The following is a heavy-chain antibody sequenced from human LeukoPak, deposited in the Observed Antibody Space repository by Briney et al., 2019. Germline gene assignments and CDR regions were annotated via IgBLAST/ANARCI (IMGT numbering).Heavy chain of an antibody. V-gene: IGHV3-15*01. CDR2: IKSKVDGGTP. J-gene: IGHJ4*02. CDR3: TTRSPARYCSDGACYSSADY. D-gene: IGHD2-15*01. CDR1: GFTFSSYA. Sequence: GGSLRHSCAASGFTFSSYAMSWVRQAPGKGLEWVGHIKSKVDGGTPDYVAPVKGRFTISRDDSRNTLYLQMSSLNTEDTAVYYCTTRSPARYCSDGACYSSADYWGQGTLVTVSS.